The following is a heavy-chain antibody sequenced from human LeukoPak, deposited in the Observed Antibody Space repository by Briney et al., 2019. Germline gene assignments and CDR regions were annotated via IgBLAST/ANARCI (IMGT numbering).Heavy chain of an antibody. J-gene: IGHJ4*02. CDR3: ARPGLAYCGADCYSTEGYYFDY. CDR2: INHGGST. CDR1: GENFSIYF. D-gene: IGHD2-21*01. Sequence: SETLSLTCAVYGENFSIYFYSWIRQPPGKGLEWIGEINHGGSTSYNPSLKSRVTISVDTSKNQISLRLSSVTAADTAMYYCARPGLAYCGADCYSTEGYYFDYWSQGTLVTVSS. V-gene: IGHV4-34*01.